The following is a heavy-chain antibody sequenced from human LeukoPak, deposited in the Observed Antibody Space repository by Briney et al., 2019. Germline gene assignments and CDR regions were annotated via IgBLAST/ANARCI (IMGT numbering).Heavy chain of an antibody. V-gene: IGHV3-7*03. CDR3: ASGNYFDY. Sequence: PGGSLRLSCAASGFTFSDYYMSWIRQAPGKGLEWVANIKQDGSEKYYVDSVKGRFTISRDNAKNSLYLQMNSLRAEDTAVYYCASGNYFDYWGQGTLVTVSS. J-gene: IGHJ4*02. CDR1: GFTFSDYY. D-gene: IGHD4-23*01. CDR2: IKQDGSEK.